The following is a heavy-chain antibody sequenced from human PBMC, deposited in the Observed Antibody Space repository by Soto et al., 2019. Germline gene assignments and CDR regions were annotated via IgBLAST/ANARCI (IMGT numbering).Heavy chain of an antibody. Sequence: QVQLVESGGGVVQPGRSLRLSCAASGFTFSSYAMHWVRQAPGKGLEWVAVISYDGSHKYYADSVKGRFTISRDNSKNPLYLQMNSLRAEDTAVYYCARASGFDYWGQGTLVTVSS. J-gene: IGHJ4*02. V-gene: IGHV3-30*07. CDR3: ARASGFDY. CDR2: ISYDGSHK. CDR1: GFTFSSYA.